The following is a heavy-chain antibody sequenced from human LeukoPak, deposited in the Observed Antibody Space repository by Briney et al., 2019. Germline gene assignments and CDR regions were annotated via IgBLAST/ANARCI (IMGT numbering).Heavy chain of an antibody. CDR3: AAWGSGLDY. CDR1: GFAFSGYG. V-gene: IGHV3-33*01. Sequence: GGSLRLSCAASGFAFSGYGMHWVRQAPGKGLEWVAVIWYDGSNKYYADSVKGRFTVSRDNSKNTLYLQMNSLRAEDTAVYYCAAWGSGLDYWGQGTLVTVSS. CDR2: IWYDGSNK. D-gene: IGHD7-27*01. J-gene: IGHJ4*02.